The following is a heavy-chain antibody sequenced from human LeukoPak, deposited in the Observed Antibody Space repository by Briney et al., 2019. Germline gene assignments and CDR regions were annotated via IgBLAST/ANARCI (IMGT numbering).Heavy chain of an antibody. CDR1: GYTFTDYY. CDR2: INPNSGGT. CDR3: ASLWFGELPYFDY. V-gene: IGHV1-2*02. J-gene: IGHJ4*02. D-gene: IGHD3-10*01. Sequence: ASVKVSCKASGYTFTDYYIHWVRQAPGQGLEWMGWINPNSGGTNYAQKFQGRVTMTRDTSISTAYMELSRLRSDDTAVYYCASLWFGELPYFDYWGQGTLVTVSS.